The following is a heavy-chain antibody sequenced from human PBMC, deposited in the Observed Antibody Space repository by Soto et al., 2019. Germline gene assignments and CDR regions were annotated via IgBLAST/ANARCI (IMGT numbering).Heavy chain of an antibody. CDR3: AIMAWPNAQPAAESSSSYYYGMDV. J-gene: IGHJ6*02. CDR2: IIPIFGTA. V-gene: IGHV1-69*13. D-gene: IGHD2-2*01. CDR1: GGTFSSYA. Sequence: SVKVSCKASGGTFSSYAISWVRQAPGQGLEWMGGIIPIFGTANYAQKFQGRVTITADESTSTDYMELSSLRSEDTAVYYCAIMAWPNAQPAAESSSSYYYGMDVWGQGTTVTVSS.